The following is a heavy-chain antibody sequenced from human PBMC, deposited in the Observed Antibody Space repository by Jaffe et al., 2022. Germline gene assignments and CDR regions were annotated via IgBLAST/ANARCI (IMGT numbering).Heavy chain of an antibody. J-gene: IGHJ6*03. CDR3: ARQGWLRPGADGVGYYMDV. D-gene: IGHD5-12*01. CDR1: GFTVSSNY. Sequence: EVQLVETGGGLIQPGGSLRLSCAASGFTVSSNYMSWVRQAPGKGLEWVSVIYSGGSTYYADSVKGRFTISRDNSKNTLYLQMNSLRAEDTAVYYCARQGWLRPGADGVGYYMDVWGKGTTVTVSS. V-gene: IGHV3-53*02. CDR2: IYSGGST.